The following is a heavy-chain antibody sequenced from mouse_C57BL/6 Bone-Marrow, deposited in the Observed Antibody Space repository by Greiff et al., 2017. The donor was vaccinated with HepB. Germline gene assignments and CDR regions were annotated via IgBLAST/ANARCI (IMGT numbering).Heavy chain of an antibody. CDR3: ARYPWFAD. J-gene: IGHJ3*01. V-gene: IGHV1-82*01. Sequence: QVQLQQSGPELVKPGASVKISCKASGYAFRSSWMNWVKQRPGKGLEWIGRIYPGDGDTNYNGKFKGKATLTADKSSSTAYMQLSGLTSEDSAVYFCARYPWFADWGQGTLVTVSA. CDR2: IYPGDGDT. CDR1: GYAFRSSW.